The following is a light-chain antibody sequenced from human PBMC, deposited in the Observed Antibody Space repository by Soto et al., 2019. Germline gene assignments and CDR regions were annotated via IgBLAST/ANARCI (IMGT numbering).Light chain of an antibody. CDR3: QKYGSPPWP. Sequence: EIVLTQSPATLSLSPGERATLSCRASQSVGTRYLAWYQQKPGQAPRLLIYGTSIRATGIPDRFSGSGSGTDFTLTISRLEPEYFAVYYCQKYGSPPWPVGHGTTVDIK. V-gene: IGKV3-20*01. J-gene: IGKJ1*01. CDR2: GTS. CDR1: QSVGTRY.